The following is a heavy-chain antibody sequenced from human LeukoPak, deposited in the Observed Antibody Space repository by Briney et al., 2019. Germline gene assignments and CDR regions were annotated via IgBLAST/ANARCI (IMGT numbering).Heavy chain of an antibody. V-gene: IGHV3-48*01. CDR3: ARVVLRFLEWSTIDWFDP. Sequence: PGGSLRLSCAASGFTFSSYSMNWVRQAPGKGLEWVSYISSSSTIYYADSVKGRFTISRDNAKNSLYLQMNSLRAEDTAVYYCARVVLRFLEWSTIDWFDPWGQGTLVTVSS. CDR2: ISSSSTI. J-gene: IGHJ5*02. CDR1: GFTFSSYS. D-gene: IGHD3-3*01.